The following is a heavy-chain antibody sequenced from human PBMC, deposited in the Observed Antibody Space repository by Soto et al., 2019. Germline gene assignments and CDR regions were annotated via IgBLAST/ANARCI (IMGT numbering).Heavy chain of an antibody. Sequence: QVQLQQWGAGLLKPSETLSLTYAVYGGSFNGYHWSWIRQPPGKGLEWIGEINHSGSTNYNPSLKSRVTISVDTSKNQFSLKVSSVTAADTAVYYCARGAIAAAGTAGYFQHWGQGTPVTVSS. CDR3: ARGAIAAAGTAGYFQH. CDR1: GGSFNGYH. CDR2: INHSGST. D-gene: IGHD6-13*01. J-gene: IGHJ1*01. V-gene: IGHV4-34*01.